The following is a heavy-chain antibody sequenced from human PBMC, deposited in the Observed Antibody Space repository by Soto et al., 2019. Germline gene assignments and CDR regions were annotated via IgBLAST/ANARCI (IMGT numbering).Heavy chain of an antibody. J-gene: IGHJ6*02. CDR1: GDSVSSNGAC. Sequence: SQTLSLTCVISGDSVSSNGACWNWIRQSPSRGLQWLGRIYYKSKWFHDYAASVESRMAINPDTSRNQFSLQLNYVTPEDTAVYYCARVHCSAGTCLDGLDFWGQGTTVTVSS. CDR3: ARVHCSAGTCLDGLDF. V-gene: IGHV6-1*01. CDR2: IYYKSKWFH. D-gene: IGHD2-15*01.